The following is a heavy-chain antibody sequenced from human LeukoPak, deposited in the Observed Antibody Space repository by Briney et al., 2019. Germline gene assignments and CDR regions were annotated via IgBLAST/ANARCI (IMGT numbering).Heavy chain of an antibody. D-gene: IGHD4-17*01. CDR3: ATRKFGDYGAFDI. J-gene: IGHJ3*02. CDR2: LDPEDGEA. CDR1: GYTLSDLA. V-gene: IGHV1-24*01. Sequence: GASVKVSCKVSGYTLSDLAMHWVRQAPGKGLEWMGGLDPEDGEAIYAQPLQGRVTMTEDTSSDTAYMVLSSLRCEDTAVYYCATRKFGDYGAFDIWGQGTLVTVSS.